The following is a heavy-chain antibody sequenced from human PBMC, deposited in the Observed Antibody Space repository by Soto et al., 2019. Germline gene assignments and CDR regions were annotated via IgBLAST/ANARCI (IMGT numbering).Heavy chain of an antibody. Sequence: GGSLRLSCAASGFTFSSYWMSWVRQAPGKGLEWVANIKQDGSEKYYVDSVKGRFTISRDNAKNSLYLQMNSLRAEDTAVYYCARGSPWPYSSGRTVDWGQGTLVTVSS. CDR2: IKQDGSEK. D-gene: IGHD6-19*01. J-gene: IGHJ4*02. V-gene: IGHV3-7*03. CDR1: GFTFSSYW. CDR3: ARGSPWPYSSGRTVD.